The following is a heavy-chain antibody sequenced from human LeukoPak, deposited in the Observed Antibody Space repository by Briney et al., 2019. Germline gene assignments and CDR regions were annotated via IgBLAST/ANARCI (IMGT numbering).Heavy chain of an antibody. J-gene: IGHJ4*02. CDR1: GYTFTSYD. Sequence: ASVKVSCKASGYTFTSYDINWVRQATGQGLEWMGWMNPNSGNTGYAQKFQGRVTMTRDTSTSTVYMELSSLRSEDTAVYCCARVEGGGSYYGSGTPPFDYWGQGTLVTVSS. CDR3: ARVEGGGSYYGSGTPPFDY. D-gene: IGHD3-10*01. CDR2: MNPNSGNT. V-gene: IGHV1-8*01.